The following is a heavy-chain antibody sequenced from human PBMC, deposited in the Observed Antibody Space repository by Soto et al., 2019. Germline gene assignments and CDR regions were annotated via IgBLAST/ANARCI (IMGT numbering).Heavy chain of an antibody. Sequence: PGGSLRLSCAASGFTFSRYAMSWVRQAPGQGLEWVSSISGVDGSTFYANFVKGRFTISRDNSRNTLFLQMNSLRGEDTAVYYCAKERSRTSCYAFDYWGQGSLVTVSS. V-gene: IGHV3-23*01. CDR3: AKERSRTSCYAFDY. CDR1: GFTFSRYA. J-gene: IGHJ4*02. D-gene: IGHD2-2*01. CDR2: ISGVDGST.